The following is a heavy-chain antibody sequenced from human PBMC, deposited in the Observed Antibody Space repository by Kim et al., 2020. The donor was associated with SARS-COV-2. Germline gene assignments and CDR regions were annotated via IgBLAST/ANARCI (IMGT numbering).Heavy chain of an antibody. CDR3: VRGAVTGTYCMDV. CDR1: GFTFSSYD. J-gene: IGHJ6*02. Sequence: GGSLRLSCAASGFTFSSYDIHWARQPTGKGLEWVSAIDTDGKTYYPGSVKGRFTISRENAKNSVYLQMNSLSAGDTAVYYCVRGAVTGTYCMDVWGLGTTVTVSS. D-gene: IGHD6-19*01. V-gene: IGHV3-13*04. CDR2: IDTDGKT.